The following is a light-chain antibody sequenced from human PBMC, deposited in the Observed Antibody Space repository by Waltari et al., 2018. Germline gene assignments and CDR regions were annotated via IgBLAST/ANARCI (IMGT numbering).Light chain of an antibody. V-gene: IGLV1-40*01. Sequence: QSVLTQPPSVSGAPGQRVTISCTGSSSNIGAVFLVHWYQQRPGTVPKLLIFGNNIRPSGGPARFAGSRSGTSASLAITGLQAEDEADYYCQSFDTSLTAWVFGGGTKLTVL. CDR3: QSFDTSLTAWV. CDR2: GNN. J-gene: IGLJ3*02. CDR1: SSNIGAVFL.